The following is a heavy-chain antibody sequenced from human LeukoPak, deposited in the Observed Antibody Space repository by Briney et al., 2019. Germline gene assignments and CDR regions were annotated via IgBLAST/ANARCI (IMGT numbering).Heavy chain of an antibody. CDR3: ARGAGPLFDP. CDR1: GFIFSDHY. V-gene: IGHV3-11*01. Sequence: TGGSLRLSCAASGFIFSDHYMSWIRQAPGKGLEWISYITNSGNAMYYADSVKGRFTISRDNAKKSLYLQMNSLRDADTAVYYCARGAGPLFDPWGQATLVTVSS. J-gene: IGHJ5*02. CDR2: ITNSGNAM.